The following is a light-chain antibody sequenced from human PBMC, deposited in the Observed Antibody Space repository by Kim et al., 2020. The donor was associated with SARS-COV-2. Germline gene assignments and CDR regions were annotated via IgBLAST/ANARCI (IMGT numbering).Light chain of an antibody. V-gene: IGKV1-16*02. J-gene: IGKJ4*01. CDR2: AAS. CDR1: QDIWSY. CDR3: LQYIEDPLS. Sequence: SAVGDRVPLTCRASQDIWSYLASCQHKPWGAPQCLFYAASSLQSVVPQKFCGSVSGTEISLSTSALQREDFVNHYCLQYIEDPLSLGEGTQVDIQ.